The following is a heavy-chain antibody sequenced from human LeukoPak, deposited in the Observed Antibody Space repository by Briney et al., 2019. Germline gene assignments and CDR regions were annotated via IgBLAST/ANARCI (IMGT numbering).Heavy chain of an antibody. CDR2: IIPILGIA. V-gene: IGHV1-69*04. Sequence: ASVKVSCKASGGTFSSYAISWVRQAPGQGLEWMGRIIPILGIANYAQKFQGRVTITADKSTSTAYMELCSLRSEDTAVYYCARREQGERGPYGMDVWGQGTTVTVSS. CDR1: GGTFSSYA. J-gene: IGHJ6*02. CDR3: ARREQGERGPYGMDV. D-gene: IGHD1-26*01.